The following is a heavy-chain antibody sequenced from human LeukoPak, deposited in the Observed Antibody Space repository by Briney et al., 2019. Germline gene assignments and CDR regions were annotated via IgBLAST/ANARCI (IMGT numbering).Heavy chain of an antibody. CDR1: GFTFSSYA. V-gene: IGHV3-23*01. Sequence: GGSLRLSCAASGFTFSSYAMSWVRQAPGKGLEWVSAISGSGGSTYYADSVKGRFTISRDNSKNTLYLQMNSLRAEDTAVYYCARRHGSSSRNWFDPWGQGTLVTVSS. D-gene: IGHD6-6*01. CDR2: ISGSGGST. J-gene: IGHJ5*02. CDR3: ARRHGSSSRNWFDP.